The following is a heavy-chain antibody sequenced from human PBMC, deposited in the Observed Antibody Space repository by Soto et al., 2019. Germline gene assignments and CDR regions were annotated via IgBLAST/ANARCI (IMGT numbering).Heavy chain of an antibody. CDR1: GGSFSGYY. V-gene: IGHV4-34*01. J-gene: IGHJ6*02. D-gene: IGHD2-15*01. CDR2: INHSGST. Sequence: SETLSLTCAVYGGSFSGYYWSWIRQPPWKGLEWIGEINHSGSTNYNPSLKSRVTISVDTSKNQFSLKLSSVTAADTAVYYCARASVYCSGGRCFPRRYYDYYGMDVSGQGATVTVSS. CDR3: ARASVYCSGGRCFPRRYYDYYGMDV.